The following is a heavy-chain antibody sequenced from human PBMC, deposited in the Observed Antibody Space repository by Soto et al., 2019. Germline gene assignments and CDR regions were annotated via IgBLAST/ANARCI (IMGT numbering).Heavy chain of an antibody. J-gene: IGHJ2*01. D-gene: IGHD4-4*01. Sequence: QVQLVESGGGVVQPGRSLRLSCAASGFTFSSYAMHWVRQAPGKGLEWVAVISYDGSNKYYADSVKGRFTISRDNSKNTLYLQMNSLRAEDTAVHDCARPLWRDDYNWRYFDLWGRGTLVTVSS. CDR3: ARPLWRDDYNWRYFDL. CDR1: GFTFSSYA. CDR2: ISYDGSNK. V-gene: IGHV3-30-3*01.